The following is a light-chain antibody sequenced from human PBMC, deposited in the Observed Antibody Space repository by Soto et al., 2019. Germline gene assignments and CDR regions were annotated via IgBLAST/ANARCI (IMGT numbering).Light chain of an antibody. CDR2: GAS. J-gene: IGKJ2*01. V-gene: IGKV3-20*01. CDR1: QSVTSRY. Sequence: EIVLTQSPGTLSLSPGERATLSCKASQSVTSRYLAWYQQKPGQAPRLLIYGASSRATGIPDRFSGSGSGTDFTLTISRLEPEDCAVYFCQYYNKSPEYTFGRGTKLEIK. CDR3: QYYNKSPEYT.